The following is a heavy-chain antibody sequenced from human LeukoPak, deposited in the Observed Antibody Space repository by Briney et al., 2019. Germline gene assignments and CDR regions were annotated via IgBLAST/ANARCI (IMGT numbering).Heavy chain of an antibody. CDR2: ISTRSSTI. D-gene: IGHD1-26*01. CDR1: GFTFSSYS. CDR3: ARDGVGVTPFDY. Sequence: GGSLRLSCAASGFTFSSYSMNWVRQAPGKGLEWVSYISTRSSTIYYADSVKGRFTISRDNAKNSLFLQMNSLRDEDTAVYYCARDGVGVTPFDYWGQGTLVTVSS. J-gene: IGHJ4*02. V-gene: IGHV3-48*02.